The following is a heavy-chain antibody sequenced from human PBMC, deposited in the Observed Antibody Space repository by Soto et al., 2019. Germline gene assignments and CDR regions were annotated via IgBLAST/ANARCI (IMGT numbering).Heavy chain of an antibody. D-gene: IGHD6-19*01. J-gene: IGHJ4*02. CDR1: GFTFSSYE. CDR2: ISSSGSTI. Sequence: EVQLVESGGGLVQPGGSLRLSCAASGFTFSSYEMNWVRQAPGKGLEWVSYISSSGSTIYYADSVKGRFTISRDNAKNSLYRQMNSVRGEDTAVYYCARGQYSSGGGYFDYWGQETLVTVSS. V-gene: IGHV3-48*03. CDR3: ARGQYSSGGGYFDY.